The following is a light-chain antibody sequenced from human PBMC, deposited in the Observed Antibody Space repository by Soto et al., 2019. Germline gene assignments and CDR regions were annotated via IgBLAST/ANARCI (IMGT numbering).Light chain of an antibody. V-gene: IGKV3-15*01. CDR1: QSVSSN. Sequence: EIVMTQSPATLSVSPGERATLSCRASQSVSSNLAWYQQKPGQAPRLLIYGASTRATGIPARFSGSGSGTEITLTISSLQSKDFVVYYCQQYNNWPLTFGPGTKVHIK. CDR3: QQYNNWPLT. CDR2: GAS. J-gene: IGKJ3*01.